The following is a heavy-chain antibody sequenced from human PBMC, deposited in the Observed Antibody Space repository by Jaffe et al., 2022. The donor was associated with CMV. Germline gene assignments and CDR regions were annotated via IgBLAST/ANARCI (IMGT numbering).Heavy chain of an antibody. CDR3: AREFFKSIAAAGTRNWFDP. D-gene: IGHD6-13*01. J-gene: IGHJ5*02. CDR1: GYTFTGYY. V-gene: IGHV1-2*02. Sequence: QVQLVQSGAEVKKPGASVKVSCKASGYTFTGYYMHWVRQAPGQGLEWMGWINPNSGGTNYAQKFQGRVTMTRDTSISTAYMELSRLRSDDTAVYYCAREFFKSIAAAGTRNWFDPWGQGTLVTVSS. CDR2: INPNSGGT.